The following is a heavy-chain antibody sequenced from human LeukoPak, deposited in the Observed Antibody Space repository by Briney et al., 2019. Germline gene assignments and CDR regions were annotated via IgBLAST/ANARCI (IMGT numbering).Heavy chain of an antibody. Sequence: PSEALSLTCAVSGYSISSGYSWGWIRQLPGKGLEWIGSIYPSGSTYYNPSLKSRVTISIDTSNNHFSLKLSSVTAADTAVYYCARDFWKYSSGWSVDYWGQGILVTVSS. D-gene: IGHD6-19*01. V-gene: IGHV4-38-2*02. CDR2: IYPSGST. J-gene: IGHJ4*02. CDR3: ARDFWKYSSGWSVDY. CDR1: GYSISSGYS.